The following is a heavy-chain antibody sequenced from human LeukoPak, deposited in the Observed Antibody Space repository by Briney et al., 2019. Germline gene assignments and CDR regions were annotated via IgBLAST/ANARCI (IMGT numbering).Heavy chain of an antibody. V-gene: IGHV1-69*01. CDR1: GGTFSSYA. D-gene: IGHD5-24*01. Sequence: ASVKVSCKASGGTFSSYAISWVRQAPGQGLEWMGGIIPIFGTANYARKFQGRVTITADESTSTAYMELSSLRSEDTAVYYCARGRDGYNWGDAFDIWGQGTMVTVSS. CDR3: ARGRDGYNWGDAFDI. J-gene: IGHJ3*02. CDR2: IIPIFGTA.